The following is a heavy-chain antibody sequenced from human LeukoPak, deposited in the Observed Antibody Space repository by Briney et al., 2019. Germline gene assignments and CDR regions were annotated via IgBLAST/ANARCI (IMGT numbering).Heavy chain of an antibody. D-gene: IGHD2-2*03. CDR3: AKDQIGTSSDGSDY. V-gene: IGHV3-30*02. CDR2: IRKDASNR. J-gene: IGHJ4*02. CDR1: GFAFSNYC. Sequence: GDSLRLSCTTSGFAFSNYCMGWVRQAPGKGLECVAFIRKDASNRYYTECLKGRFTISTVNCKNALYIQMNDVIGKDTAVYYCAKDQIGTSSDGSDYWGQGALVIVS.